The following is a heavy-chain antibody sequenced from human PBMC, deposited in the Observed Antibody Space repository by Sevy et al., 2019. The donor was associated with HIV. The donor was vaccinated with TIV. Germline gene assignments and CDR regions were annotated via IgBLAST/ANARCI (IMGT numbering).Heavy chain of an antibody. V-gene: IGHV4-30-4*01. Sequence: SETLSLTCTVSGGSISSGDYYWSWIRQPPGKGLEWIGYIYYSGSTYYNPSLKSRVTISVDTSKNQFSLKLSSGTAADTAVYYCARDSGCDYGDYENWFDPWGQGTLVTVSS. CDR3: ARDSGCDYGDYENWFDP. D-gene: IGHD4-17*01. J-gene: IGHJ5*02. CDR2: IYYSGST. CDR1: GGSISSGDYY.